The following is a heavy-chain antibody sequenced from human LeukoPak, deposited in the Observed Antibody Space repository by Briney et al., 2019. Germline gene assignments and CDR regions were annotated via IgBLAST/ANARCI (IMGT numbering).Heavy chain of an antibody. J-gene: IGHJ4*02. CDR1: GYTFTSYG. V-gene: IGHV1-18*01. CDR2: ISAYNGNT. CDR3: AREVGYYYGSGSYPHSDY. D-gene: IGHD3-10*01. Sequence: ASVKVSCKASGYTFTSYGISWVRQAPGQGLEWMGWISAYNGNTNYAQKLQGRVTMTTDTSTSTAYMELRSLRSDDTAVYYCAREVGYYYGSGSYPHSDYWGQGTLVTVSS.